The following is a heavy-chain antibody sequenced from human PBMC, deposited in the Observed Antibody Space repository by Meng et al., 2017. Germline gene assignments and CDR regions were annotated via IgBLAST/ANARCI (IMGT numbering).Heavy chain of an antibody. D-gene: IGHD2-21*02. J-gene: IGHJ5*02. CDR3: AREIAAAYCGGDCYL. Sequence: QGQGVQSGAEVKRRGSSVKVSCKAPGGTFSSYAISWVRQAPGQGLEWMGGIIPIFGTANYAQKFQGRVTITADESTSTAYMELSSLRSEDTAVYYCAREIAAAYCGGDCYLWGQGTLVTVSS. CDR2: IIPIFGTA. CDR1: GGTFSSYA. V-gene: IGHV1-69*12.